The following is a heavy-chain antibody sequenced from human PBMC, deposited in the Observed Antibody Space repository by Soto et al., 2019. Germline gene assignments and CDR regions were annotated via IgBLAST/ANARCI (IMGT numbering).Heavy chain of an antibody. V-gene: IGHV1-3*01. Sequence: ASVKVSCKASGYTFTSYAMHWVRQAPGQRLEWMGWINAGNGNTKYSQKFQGRVTITRDTSASTAYMELSSLRSEDTAVYYCARDGDTDYDFWSGYWNWFDPWGQGTLVTVSS. D-gene: IGHD3-3*01. CDR3: ARDGDTDYDFWSGYWNWFDP. CDR1: GYTFTSYA. CDR2: INAGNGNT. J-gene: IGHJ5*02.